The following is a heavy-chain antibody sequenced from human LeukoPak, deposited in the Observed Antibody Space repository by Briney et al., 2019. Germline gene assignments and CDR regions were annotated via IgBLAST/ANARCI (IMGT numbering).Heavy chain of an antibody. CDR1: GGSISSHY. J-gene: IGHJ6*03. D-gene: IGHD1-26*01. Sequence: SETLSLTCTVSGGSISSHYWSWIRQPPGKGLEWIGYIYHSGSTSYNPSLKSRVTISVDTSNNQFSLKLSSVTAADTAVYYCARSGVGATTYYYYYYYMDVWGKGTTVTVSS. CDR3: ARSGVGATTYYYYYYYMDV. CDR2: IYHSGST. V-gene: IGHV4-4*08.